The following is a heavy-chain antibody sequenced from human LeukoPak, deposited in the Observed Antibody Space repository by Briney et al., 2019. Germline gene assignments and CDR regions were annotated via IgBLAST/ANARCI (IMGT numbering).Heavy chain of an antibody. V-gene: IGHV3-15*01. D-gene: IGHD6-13*01. CDR1: GFTFSNAW. CDR2: IKSRTDGWTT. Sequence: GVSLRLSCAASGFTFSNAWMSWVRQAPGKGLKWVGRIKSRTDGWTTEYAASVKGRLTMSRDDSKNTLYLQMNSLKTEDTAVYYCTTEVAIAAAGTLFDYWGQGTLVTVSS. J-gene: IGHJ4*02. CDR3: TTEVAIAAAGTLFDY.